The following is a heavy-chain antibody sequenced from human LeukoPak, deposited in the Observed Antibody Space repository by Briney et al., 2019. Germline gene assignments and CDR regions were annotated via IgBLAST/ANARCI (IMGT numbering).Heavy chain of an antibody. CDR2: ISGSGSGGST. D-gene: IGHD6-6*01. CDR1: GFTFSSSA. J-gene: IGHJ3*02. Sequence: GGSLRLSCAASGFTFSSSAMSWVRQAPGKGLEWVSSISGSGSGGSTYYADSVKGRFTISRDNSKNTLYLQMNSLRAEDTAVYYCAKDIGSSGAFDIWGQGTMVTVSS. CDR3: AKDIGSSGAFDI. V-gene: IGHV3-23*01.